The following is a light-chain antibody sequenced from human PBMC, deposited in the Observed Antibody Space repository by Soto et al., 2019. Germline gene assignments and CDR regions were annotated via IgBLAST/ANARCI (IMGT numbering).Light chain of an antibody. CDR3: SSYTSSSTIYV. J-gene: IGLJ1*01. Sequence: QSALTQPASVSGSPGQPITISCTGTSSDVGGYNYVSWYQQHPGKAPKLMIYEVSNRPSGVSNRFSGSKSGNTASLTISGLQAEEEADYYCSSYTSSSTIYVFGTGTKVIVL. CDR1: SSDVGGYNY. CDR2: EVS. V-gene: IGLV2-14*01.